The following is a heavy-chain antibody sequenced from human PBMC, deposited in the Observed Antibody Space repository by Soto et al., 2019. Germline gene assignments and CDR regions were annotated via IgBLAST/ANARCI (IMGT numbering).Heavy chain of an antibody. Sequence: QVQLVESGGGVVQPGRSLRLSCAASGFTFSSYAMHWVRQAPGKGLEWVAVISYDGSNKYYADSVKGRFTISRDNSKNPLYLQMNSLRAEDTAVYYCARDYYDSSGYYWFDPWGQRPLVTVSS. J-gene: IGHJ5*02. CDR2: ISYDGSNK. CDR1: GFTFSSYA. D-gene: IGHD3-22*01. CDR3: ARDYYDSSGYYWFDP. V-gene: IGHV3-30-3*01.